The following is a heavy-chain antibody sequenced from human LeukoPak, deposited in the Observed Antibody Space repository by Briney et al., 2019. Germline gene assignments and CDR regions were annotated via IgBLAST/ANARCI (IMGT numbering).Heavy chain of an antibody. J-gene: IGHJ4*02. CDR1: GGSFSGYY. CDR3: ARGAAGYFDY. Sequence: SATLSLTCAVYGGSFSGYYWSWIRQPPGKGLEWIGEINHSGSTNYNPSLKSRVTISVDTSKNQFSLKLSSVTAADTAVYYCARGAAGYFDYWGQGTLVTVSS. V-gene: IGHV4-34*01. CDR2: INHSGST. D-gene: IGHD2-15*01.